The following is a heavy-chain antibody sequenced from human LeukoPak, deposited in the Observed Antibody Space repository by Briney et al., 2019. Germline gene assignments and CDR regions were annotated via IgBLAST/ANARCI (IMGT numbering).Heavy chain of an antibody. J-gene: IGHJ4*02. Sequence: SVKVSCKASGGTFSSYAISWVGQAPGQGREWMGRIIPIFGTANYSQKLQGRVTITTDVSTSTDYMELRSLRSEDTAVYYCARVGRYGYNLEYFDYWGQETLVTVSS. CDR1: GGTFSSYA. D-gene: IGHD5-24*01. CDR2: IIPIFGTA. CDR3: ARVGRYGYNLEYFDY. V-gene: IGHV1-69*05.